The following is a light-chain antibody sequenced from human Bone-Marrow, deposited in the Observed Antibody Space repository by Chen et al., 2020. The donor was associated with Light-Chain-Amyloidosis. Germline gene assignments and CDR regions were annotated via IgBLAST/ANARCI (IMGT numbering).Light chain of an antibody. V-gene: IGLV2-14*01. Sequence: QSALTQPASVSGSPGQSSTISGTRTSGDVGTYNYGSLYQQPPGNAPKVMIYAVSNRPSGVSNRFSGSKSGNTASLTIYGLQAEDEADYYCSSFTSSSSYVFGPGTKVTVL. CDR2: AVS. J-gene: IGLJ1*01. CDR3: SSFTSSSSYV. CDR1: SGDVGTYNY.